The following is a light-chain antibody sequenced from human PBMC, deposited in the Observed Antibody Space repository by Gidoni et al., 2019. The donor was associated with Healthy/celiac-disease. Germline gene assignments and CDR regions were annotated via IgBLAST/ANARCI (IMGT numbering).Light chain of an antibody. CDR3: QSADSSPWV. CDR1: ALPKQY. Sequence: SYELTQPPSVSVSPGQTARITCSGDALPKQYAYWYQQKPGQAPVLVIYKDSERPSGIPERFSGSSSGTTVTSTISGVQAEDEADYYCQSADSSPWVFGGGTKLTVL. CDR2: KDS. V-gene: IGLV3-25*03. J-gene: IGLJ3*02.